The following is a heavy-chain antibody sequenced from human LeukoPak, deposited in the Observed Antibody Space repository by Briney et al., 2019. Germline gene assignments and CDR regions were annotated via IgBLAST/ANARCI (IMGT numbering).Heavy chain of an antibody. CDR3: ARDWDGVAAAGTDWYFDL. J-gene: IGHJ2*01. CDR2: ISAYNGNT. V-gene: IGHV1-18*01. Sequence: GASVKVSCKASGYTFTSYGISWVRQGPGQGLEWMGWISAYNGNTNYAQKLQGRVTMTTDTSTSTAYMELRSLRSDDTAVYYCARDWDGVAAAGTDWYFDLWGRGTLVTVSS. D-gene: IGHD6-13*01. CDR1: GYTFTSYG.